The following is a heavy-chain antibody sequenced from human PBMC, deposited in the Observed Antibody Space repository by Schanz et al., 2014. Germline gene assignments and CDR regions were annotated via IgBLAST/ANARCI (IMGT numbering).Heavy chain of an antibody. D-gene: IGHD4-17*01. J-gene: IGHJ4*02. V-gene: IGHV3-74*01. CDR1: GFTFSSYW. CDR3: AKAPYADYGYFHY. CDR2: INGDGSST. Sequence: EVQLVESGGELVQPGGSLRLSCAASGFTFSSYWMHWVRQVPGKGPVWVSRINGDGSSTLYADSVKGRFTISRDNAKNTLYLQMNSLRTEDTAVYYCAKAPYADYGYFHYWGQGTLVTVSS.